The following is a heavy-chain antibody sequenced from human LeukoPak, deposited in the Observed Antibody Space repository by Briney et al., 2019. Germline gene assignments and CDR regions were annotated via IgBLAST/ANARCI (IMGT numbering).Heavy chain of an antibody. CDR3: VKPGVMVTATIMYYFDS. CDR1: GFTFSTYA. V-gene: IGHV3-64D*06. J-gene: IGHJ4*02. CDR2: ISSNGGST. D-gene: IGHD2-21*02. Sequence: PGGSLRLSCSASGFTFSTYAMHWVRQAPGKGLEYVSAISSNGGSTYYADSVKGRFTISRDNSKNTLYLQMSSLRAEDTAVYYCVKPGVMVTATIMYYFDSWGQGTLVTASS.